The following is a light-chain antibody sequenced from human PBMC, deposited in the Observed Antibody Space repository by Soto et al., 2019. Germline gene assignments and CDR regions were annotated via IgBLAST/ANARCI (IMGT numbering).Light chain of an antibody. CDR1: QSVSSSL. CDR2: GAS. J-gene: IGKJ4*01. CDR3: QQYGSSPLT. V-gene: IGKV3-20*01. Sequence: EIVLTQSPGTLSLSPGETATLSCRASQSVSSSLLAWYQQKPGQAPRLLISGASSRASDIPNRFSGSGSGTDFTLTINRLEPEDFAVYYCQQYGSSPLTFGGGTKVEIK.